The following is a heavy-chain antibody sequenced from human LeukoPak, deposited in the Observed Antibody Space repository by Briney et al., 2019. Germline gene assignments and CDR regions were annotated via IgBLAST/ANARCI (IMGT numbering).Heavy chain of an antibody. V-gene: IGHV4-30-4*01. CDR1: GGSISSGDYY. D-gene: IGHD3-22*01. CDR3: ARDLAAYYYDSSGYKNAFDI. CDR2: IYYSGST. J-gene: IGHJ3*02. Sequence: SETLSLTCTVSGGSISSGDYYWSWIRQPPGKGLEWTGYIYYSGSTYYNPSLKSRVTISVDTSKNQFSLKLSSVTAADTAVYYCARDLAAYYYDSSGYKNAFDIWGQGTMVTVSS.